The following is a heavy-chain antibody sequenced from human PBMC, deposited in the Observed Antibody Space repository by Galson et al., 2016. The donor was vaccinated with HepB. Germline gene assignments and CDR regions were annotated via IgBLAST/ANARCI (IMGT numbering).Heavy chain of an antibody. D-gene: IGHD3-16*01. CDR3: ARDVLSDSWGAFDI. Sequence: SLRLSCAASGFIFNNYAMHWVRQAPGKELEWVAIIKHDGKEKHYAASVTGRFTISRDNGDNSLYLQMHSLRVEDTAVYYCARDVLSDSWGAFDIWGQGTMVTVSS. CDR2: IKHDGKEK. V-gene: IGHV3-7*03. CDR1: GFIFNNYA. J-gene: IGHJ3*02.